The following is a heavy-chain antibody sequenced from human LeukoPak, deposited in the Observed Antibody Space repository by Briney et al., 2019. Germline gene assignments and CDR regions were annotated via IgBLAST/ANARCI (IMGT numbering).Heavy chain of an antibody. CDR3: ARSAAQCTNGVCYTEYYMDV. J-gene: IGHJ6*03. CDR1: GFRFDDYA. CDR2: ISWNSGTL. V-gene: IGHV3-9*01. Sequence: GRSLRLSCAASGFRFDDYAMHWVRQAPGKGLEWVSGISWNSGTLAYADSVKGRFTISRDNAKNSLYLQMNSLRSDDTAVYFCARSAAQCTNGVCYTEYYMDVWGKGTTVAVSS. D-gene: IGHD2-8*01.